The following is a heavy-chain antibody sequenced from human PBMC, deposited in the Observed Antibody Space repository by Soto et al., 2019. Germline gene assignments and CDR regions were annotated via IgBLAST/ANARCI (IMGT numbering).Heavy chain of an antibody. Sequence: ASVKVSCKASGGTFSSYAISWVRQAPGQGLEWMGGIIPIFGTANYAQKFQGRVTITADESTSTAYMELSSLRSEDTAVYYCARFGVAAAGTYYYYYGMDVWGQGTTVTVSS. D-gene: IGHD6-13*01. J-gene: IGHJ6*02. CDR2: IIPIFGTA. CDR3: ARFGVAAAGTYYYYYGMDV. V-gene: IGHV1-69*13. CDR1: GGTFSSYA.